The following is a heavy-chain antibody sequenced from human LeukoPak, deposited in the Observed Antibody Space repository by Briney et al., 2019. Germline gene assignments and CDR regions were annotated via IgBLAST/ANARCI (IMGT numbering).Heavy chain of an antibody. D-gene: IGHD5-12*01. Sequence: PSETLSLTCTVSGGSVSSYYWSWIRRPPGRGLEWIAYLSHSGSSDSNPSLTSRVTTLVDTSKNQFSLKLSSVTAADTAVYYCARGWINWFDPWGQGTLVTVSS. J-gene: IGHJ5*02. V-gene: IGHV4-59*02. CDR3: ARGWINWFDP. CDR2: LSHSGSS. CDR1: GGSVSSYY.